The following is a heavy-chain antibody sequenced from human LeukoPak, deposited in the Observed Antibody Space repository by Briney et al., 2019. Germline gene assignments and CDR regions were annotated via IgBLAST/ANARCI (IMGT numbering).Heavy chain of an antibody. Sequence: GGSLRLSCAASGFTFSSYSMNWVRQAPGKGLEWVSSISSSSSYIYYADSVKGRFTISRDNAKNSLYLQMNSLRAEATAVYYCAKIPMVRGPEKRAFDIWGQGTMVTVSS. CDR2: ISSSSSYI. V-gene: IGHV3-21*01. D-gene: IGHD3-10*01. CDR3: AKIPMVRGPEKRAFDI. J-gene: IGHJ3*02. CDR1: GFTFSSYS.